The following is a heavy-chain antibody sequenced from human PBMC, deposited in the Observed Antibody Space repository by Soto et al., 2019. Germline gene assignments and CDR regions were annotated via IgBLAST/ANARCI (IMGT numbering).Heavy chain of an antibody. CDR2: IVVGSGNT. CDR1: GFTFTSSA. J-gene: IGHJ6*02. Sequence: SVKVSCKASGFTFTSSAMQWVRQARGQRLEWIGWIVVGSGNTNYAQKFQEGVTITRDMSTSTAYMELSSLRSEDTAVYYCAAGPGEWLGELSLYGMDGWGQGSPVTASS. D-gene: IGHD3-10*01. CDR3: AAGPGEWLGELSLYGMDG. V-gene: IGHV1-58*02.